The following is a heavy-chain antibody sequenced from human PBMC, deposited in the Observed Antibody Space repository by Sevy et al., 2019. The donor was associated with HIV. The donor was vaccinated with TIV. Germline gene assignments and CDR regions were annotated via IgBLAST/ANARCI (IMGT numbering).Heavy chain of an antibody. J-gene: IGHJ6*02. V-gene: IGHV3-30*18. CDR2: ISHDGSYR. CDR1: GFTFSTYD. D-gene: IGHD1-26*01. Sequence: GGSLRLSCAASGFTFSTYDIHWVRQAPGKGLEWVAIISHDGSYRYYADSVRCRFSMSRDNSKNTVYLQMSGLSGEDTAVYYCAKNRPPGGSLFSRHGMDVWGRGTTVTVSS. CDR3: AKNRPPGGSLFSRHGMDV.